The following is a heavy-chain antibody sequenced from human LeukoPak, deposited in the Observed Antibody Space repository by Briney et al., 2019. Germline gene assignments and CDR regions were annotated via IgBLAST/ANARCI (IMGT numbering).Heavy chain of an antibody. D-gene: IGHD3-22*01. CDR3: ARGDSSEGAFDI. CDR1: GYTFTGYY. Sequence: ASVKVSCKASGYTFTGYYMHWVRQAPGQGLEWMGWINPNSGGTNYAQKFQGRVTMTRDTSISTAYMELSRLRSDDTAVYYWARGDSSEGAFDIWGQGTMVTVSS. J-gene: IGHJ3*02. CDR2: INPNSGGT. V-gene: IGHV1-2*02.